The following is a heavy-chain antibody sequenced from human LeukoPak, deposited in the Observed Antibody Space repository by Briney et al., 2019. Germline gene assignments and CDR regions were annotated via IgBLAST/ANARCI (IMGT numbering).Heavy chain of an antibody. Sequence: GGSLRLSCAASGFTFDDYAMHWVRQAPGKGLEWVSGISWNSGSIGYADSVKGRFTISRDNAKNTVYLQMNSLRAEDTAVYHCASQSPGYWGQGTLVTVSS. J-gene: IGHJ4*02. CDR1: GFTFDDYA. CDR2: ISWNSGSI. V-gene: IGHV3-9*01. CDR3: ASQSPGY.